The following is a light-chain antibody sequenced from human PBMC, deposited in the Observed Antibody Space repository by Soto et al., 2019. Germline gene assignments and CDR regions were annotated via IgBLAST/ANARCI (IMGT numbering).Light chain of an antibody. CDR3: QEYNSYTGT. V-gene: IGKV1-5*01. CDR2: AAS. J-gene: IGKJ1*01. Sequence: DIQMSQSPSTLYASLGDRVTVTCRASQSINTWLAWYQQKPGKAPKLLIYAASTLQSGVPSRFSGSGSGTEFTLTISSLQPDDFGTYYCQEYNSYTGTFGPGTKVDIK. CDR1: QSINTW.